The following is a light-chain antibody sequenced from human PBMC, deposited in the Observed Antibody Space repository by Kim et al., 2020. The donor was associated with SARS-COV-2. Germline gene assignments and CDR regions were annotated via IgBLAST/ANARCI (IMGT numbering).Light chain of an antibody. J-gene: IGLJ3*02. Sequence: SHELTQPPSVSVSPGQTASITCSGDKLGDKNVCWYQQKPGQSPVLVIYEDHKRPSGIPERFSGSNSGNTATLTISGTQAMDEADYYCQAWDSNTVVFGGG. CDR3: QAWDSNTVV. V-gene: IGLV3-1*01. CDR1: KLGDKN. CDR2: EDH.